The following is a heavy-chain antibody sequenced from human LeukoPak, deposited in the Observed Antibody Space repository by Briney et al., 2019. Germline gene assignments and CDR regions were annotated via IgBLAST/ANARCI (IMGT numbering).Heavy chain of an antibody. CDR2: IKHDGSER. CDR3: ARAPFSSSWYLRIRSEYYFDY. J-gene: IGHJ4*02. D-gene: IGHD6-13*01. V-gene: IGHV3-7*01. CDR1: GFTFYSYW. Sequence: GGSLRLSCAASGFTFYSYWMSWVRQAPGKGLEWVANIKHDGSERYYGESVKGRFSISRDNAKNSLYLQMNSLRAEDTAVYYCARAPFSSSWYLRIRSEYYFDYWGQGTLVTVSS.